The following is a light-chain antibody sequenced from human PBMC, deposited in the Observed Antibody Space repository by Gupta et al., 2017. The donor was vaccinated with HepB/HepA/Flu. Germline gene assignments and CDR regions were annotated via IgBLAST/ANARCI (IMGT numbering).Light chain of an antibody. CDR1: SSDVGSDNL. CDR3: GVSLYSIWM. CDR2: EVN. Sequence: QSALTQPPSVSGSPEQSVTISCTGTSSDVGSDNLVSWYHHPPDTAPRLIIYEVNNRPSGVPGRFSGSESGTTATLTISGRQAEDEADYYCGVSLYSIWMFGGGTRLTV. V-gene: IGLV2-18*01. J-gene: IGLJ3*02.